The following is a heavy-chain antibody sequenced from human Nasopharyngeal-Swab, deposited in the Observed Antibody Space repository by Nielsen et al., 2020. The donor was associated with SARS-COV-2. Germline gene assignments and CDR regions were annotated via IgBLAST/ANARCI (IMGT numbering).Heavy chain of an antibody. D-gene: IGHD3-3*01. Sequence: GESLKISCSASGFTFSTYAMRWVRQAPGKGLEWVSSVSGTGHTTKYTDSVKGLFTISRDNSEKKVYLEMHSLRAEDTAVYYCTRGGVFYDVWSGSLYMDVWGKGTTVTVSS. CDR3: TRGGVFYDVWSGSLYMDV. J-gene: IGHJ6*03. CDR1: GFTFSTYA. V-gene: IGHV3-23*01. CDR2: VSGTGHTT.